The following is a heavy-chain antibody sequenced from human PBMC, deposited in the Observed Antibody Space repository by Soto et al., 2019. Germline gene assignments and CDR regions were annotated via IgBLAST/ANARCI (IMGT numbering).Heavy chain of an antibody. CDR3: ARHDGGTPPDAFGI. J-gene: IGHJ3*02. V-gene: IGHV3-23*01. CDR2: ISPSGGTT. CDR1: GFTFNNHA. Sequence: EVQLLESGGDLGQPGGSLTLSCAASGFTFNNHAMSWLRQAPGKGLEWVSGISPSGGTTYYADSVKGRFTISRDTSRSTLYLQMNSLRAEDTAVYHCARHDGGTPPDAFGIWGHGTMVTVSS. D-gene: IGHD3-16*01.